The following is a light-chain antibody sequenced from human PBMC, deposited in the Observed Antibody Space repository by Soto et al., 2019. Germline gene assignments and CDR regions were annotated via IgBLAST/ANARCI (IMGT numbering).Light chain of an antibody. Sequence: DIVMTQSPDSLAVSLGERATINCRSSQSVFYSSTNKNYLAWYQQNPGQPPKLLIYWASTRESGVPDRFSGSGSGTDFTLTISSLQAEDVAIYYCQQYYSTPPVSLTFGGGTKVEIK. J-gene: IGKJ4*01. V-gene: IGKV4-1*01. CDR1: QSVFYSSTNKNY. CDR3: QQYYSTPPVSLT. CDR2: WAS.